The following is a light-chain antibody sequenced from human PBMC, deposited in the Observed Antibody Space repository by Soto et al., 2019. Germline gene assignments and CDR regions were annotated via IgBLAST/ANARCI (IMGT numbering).Light chain of an antibody. V-gene: IGKV1-39*01. CDR3: QQSYSTPWT. CDR1: QSISSY. J-gene: IGKJ1*01. CDR2: GAS. Sequence: DIPMTQSPSSLSASGGDRVTITCRASQSISSYLNWYQQKPGTAPKLLIYGASSLQSGVPSRFSGSGSGTDFTLTISSLQPEDFATYYCQQSYSTPWTFGQGTKVEIK.